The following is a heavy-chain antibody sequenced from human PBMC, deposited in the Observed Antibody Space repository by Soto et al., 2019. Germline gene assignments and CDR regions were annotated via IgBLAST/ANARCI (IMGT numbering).Heavy chain of an antibody. CDR3: AKDSYDTIYYFDY. Sequence: RRLSCAASGFTFSSYAMSWVRQAPGKGLEWVSAISGSGGSTYYADSVKGRFTISRDNSKNTLYLQMNSLRAEDTAVYYCAKDSYDTIYYFDYWGQGTLVTVSS. V-gene: IGHV3-23*01. CDR2: ISGSGGST. CDR1: GFTFSSYA. J-gene: IGHJ4*02. D-gene: IGHD3-16*01.